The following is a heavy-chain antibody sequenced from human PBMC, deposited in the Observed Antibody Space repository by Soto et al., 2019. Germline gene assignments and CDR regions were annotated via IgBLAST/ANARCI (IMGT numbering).Heavy chain of an antibody. CDR3: ASSGEELIDYYYYGMDV. Sequence: QVQLQESGPGLVKPSQTLSLTCTVSGDSISSGDYYWSWIRQPPGKGLEWIGYIYYSGSTYYNPSIKSRVTIPVDTAKNQFALKLSSVTAADTAVYYCASSGEELIDYYYYGMDVWGQGTTVTVSS. V-gene: IGHV4-30-4*01. J-gene: IGHJ6*02. D-gene: IGHD2-21*01. CDR1: GDSISSGDYY. CDR2: IYYSGST.